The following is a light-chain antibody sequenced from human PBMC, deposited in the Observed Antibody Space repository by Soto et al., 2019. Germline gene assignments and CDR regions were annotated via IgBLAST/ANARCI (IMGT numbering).Light chain of an antibody. J-gene: IGKJ2*01. CDR3: HQYGPSPPYS. V-gene: IGKV3-20*01. CDR2: GAS. Sequence: IVLTQSPGTLSLSPGERATLSCRASQSVSSNYLAWYQQRPGQPPSRLIYGASSRATGIPDRFSGSGSGTAFTLTISRLEPEDFAVYYWHQYGPSPPYSFGQGTNLEIK. CDR1: QSVSSNY.